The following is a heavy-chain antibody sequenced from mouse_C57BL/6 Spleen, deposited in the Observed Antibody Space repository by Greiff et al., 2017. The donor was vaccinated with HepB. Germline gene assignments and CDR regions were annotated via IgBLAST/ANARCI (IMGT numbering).Heavy chain of an antibody. CDR2: ISSGSSTI. CDR3: AREDAYRGYFDY. Sequence: DVHLVESGGGLVKPGGSLKLSCAASGFTFSDYGMHWVRQAPEKGLEWVAYISSGSSTIYYADTVKGRFTISRDNAKNTLFLQMTSLRSEDTAMYYCAREDAYRGYFDYWGQGTTLTVSS. V-gene: IGHV5-17*01. CDR1: GFTFSDYG. J-gene: IGHJ2*01.